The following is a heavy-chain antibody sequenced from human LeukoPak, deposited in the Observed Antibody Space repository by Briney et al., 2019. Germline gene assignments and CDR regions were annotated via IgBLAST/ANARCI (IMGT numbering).Heavy chain of an antibody. Sequence: SETLSLTCTVSGDSVSSYYWSWIRQPAGKGLEWIGRIYTSGGTSYNPSLTSRVTIPLDTSRNQFSLKVTSLTAADTAVYYCARAPIGSHLDYWGPGTLVTVSS. D-gene: IGHD1-26*01. V-gene: IGHV4-4*07. CDR3: ARAPIGSHLDY. CDR2: IYTSGGT. CDR1: GDSVSSYY. J-gene: IGHJ4*02.